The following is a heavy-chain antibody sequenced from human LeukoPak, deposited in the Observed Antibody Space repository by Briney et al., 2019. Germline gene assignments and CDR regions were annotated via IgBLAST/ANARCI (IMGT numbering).Heavy chain of an antibody. V-gene: IGHV1-18*01. Sequence: GASVKVSCKASGYTFTSYGISWVRQAPGQGLEWMGWISAYNGNTNYAQKIQGRVTMTTDTSTSKAYMELRSLRSDETAVYYCARGLIAVAGRGFDYWGQGTLVTVSS. CDR3: ARGLIAVAGRGFDY. CDR1: GYTFTSYG. J-gene: IGHJ4*02. D-gene: IGHD6-19*01. CDR2: ISAYNGNT.